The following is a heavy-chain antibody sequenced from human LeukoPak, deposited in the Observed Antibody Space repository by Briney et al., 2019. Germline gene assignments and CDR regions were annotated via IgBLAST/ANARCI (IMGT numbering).Heavy chain of an antibody. CDR2: INPNSGGT. J-gene: IGHJ4*02. V-gene: IGHV1-2*02. CDR3: ARARDALMAPDY. Sequence: ASVKVSCKASRYTFSGCYFHWLRQAPGEGFEWMGWINPNSGGTNYAQKFQGRVTITRDTSISTAYMELTRLRSDDTAVYYCARARDALMAPDYWGQGTLVTVSS. D-gene: IGHD2-2*01. CDR1: RYTFSGCY.